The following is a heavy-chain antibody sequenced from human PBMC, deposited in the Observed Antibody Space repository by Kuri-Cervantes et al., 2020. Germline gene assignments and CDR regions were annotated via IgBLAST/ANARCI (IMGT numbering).Heavy chain of an antibody. CDR2: ITYDGSNK. CDR3: ARQRQLVAAISWFDS. V-gene: IGHV3-30-3*01. CDR1: GFTFSSYA. J-gene: IGHJ5*01. D-gene: IGHD6-13*01. Sequence: GESLKISCAASGFTFSSYAMHWVRQAPGKGLEWVAFITYDGSNKYYADSVKGRFTISRDNSKNSLYLQMNSLTAEDTAVYYCARQRQLVAAISWFDSWGQGTLVTVSS.